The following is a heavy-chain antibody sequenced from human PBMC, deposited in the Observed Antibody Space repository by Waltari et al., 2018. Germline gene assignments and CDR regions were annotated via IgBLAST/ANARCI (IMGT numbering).Heavy chain of an antibody. D-gene: IGHD2-2*01. V-gene: IGHV1-2*02. CDR2: INPNSGGT. Sequence: QVQLVQSGAEVKKPGASVKVSCKASGYTFTGSYMHWVRQAPDVGLGWMGWINPNSGGTNYAQKFQGRVTMTRDTSISTAYMELSRLRSDDTAVYYCARDIGDIVVVHPWGQGTLVTVSS. J-gene: IGHJ5*02. CDR3: ARDIGDIVVVHP. CDR1: GYTFTGSY.